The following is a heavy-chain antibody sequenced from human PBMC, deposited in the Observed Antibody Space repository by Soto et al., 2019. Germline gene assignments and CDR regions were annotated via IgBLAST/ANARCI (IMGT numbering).Heavy chain of an antibody. V-gene: IGHV3-9*01. CDR1: GFTFDDYA. CDR3: AKDSRGVSGSYPDY. J-gene: IGHJ4*02. Sequence: EVQLVESGGGLVQPGRSLRLSCAASGFTFDDYAMHWVRQAPGKGLEWVSGISWNSGSIGYADSVKGRFTISRDNAKNSLYLQMNSLRAEDTALYYCAKDSRGVSGSYPDYWGQGTLFTVSS. CDR2: ISWNSGSI. D-gene: IGHD1-26*01.